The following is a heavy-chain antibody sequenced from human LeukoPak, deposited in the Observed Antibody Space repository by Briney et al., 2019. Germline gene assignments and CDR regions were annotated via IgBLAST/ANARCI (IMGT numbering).Heavy chain of an antibody. V-gene: IGHV5-51*01. J-gene: IGHJ3*02. CDR3: ARLRPQDAFDI. CDR2: IYPGDSDT. CDR1: GSSFTIYW. Sequence: GASLKISYKGSGSSFTIYWIGWVRPMPGKGLEWMGIIYPGDSDTRYSPSFQGQVTTSADKSISTAYLQWSSLKASDTAMYYCARLRPQDAFDIWGQGTMVTVSS.